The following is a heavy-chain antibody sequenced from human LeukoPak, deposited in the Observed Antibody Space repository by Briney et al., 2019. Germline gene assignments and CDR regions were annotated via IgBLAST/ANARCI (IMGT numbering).Heavy chain of an antibody. CDR3: ARMIAAAASDAFDF. J-gene: IGHJ3*01. CDR2: IYTSGST. V-gene: IGHV4-61*02. D-gene: IGHD6-13*01. CDR1: GGSISSSSYY. Sequence: SESLSLTCIVPGGSISSSSYYWSWIRHPAGKGLEWIGRIYTSGSTNYNPSLKSRVTISVDTSKNQFYLKLRSVTAADTAVYYCARMIAAAASDAFDFWGQGTMVTVSS.